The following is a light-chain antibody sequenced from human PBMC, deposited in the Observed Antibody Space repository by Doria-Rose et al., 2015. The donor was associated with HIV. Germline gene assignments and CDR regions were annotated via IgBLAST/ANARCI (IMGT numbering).Light chain of an antibody. CDR3: HQYGTSWT. CDR2: DGS. CDR1: QSFSSTY. Sequence: TQSPGILSLSPGERATLSCRASQSFSSTYLAWYQQKPGQAPSLLTYDGSTRATGIPDRFSASGSGTDFTLTINRLEPEDFALYYCHQYGTSWTFGQGTKVEI. V-gene: IGKV3-20*01. J-gene: IGKJ1*01.